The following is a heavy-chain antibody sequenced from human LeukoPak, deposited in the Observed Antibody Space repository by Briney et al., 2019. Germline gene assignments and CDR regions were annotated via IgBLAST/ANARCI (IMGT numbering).Heavy chain of an antibody. CDR3: ARGYSSGWYGDWFDP. J-gene: IGHJ5*02. CDR1: GGTFSSYA. D-gene: IGHD6-19*01. CDR2: IIPIFGTA. Sequence: SVKVSCKASGGTFSSYAISWVRQAPGQGLEWMGGIIPIFGTANYAQKSQGRVTITADESTSTAYMELSSLRSEDTAVYYCARGYSSGWYGDWFDPWGQGTLVTVSS. V-gene: IGHV1-69*01.